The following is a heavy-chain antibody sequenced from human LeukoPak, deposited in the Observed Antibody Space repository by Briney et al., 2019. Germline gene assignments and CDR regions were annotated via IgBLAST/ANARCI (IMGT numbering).Heavy chain of an antibody. D-gene: IGHD7-27*01. J-gene: IGHJ6*03. CDR2: IYYSGST. V-gene: IGHV4-39*01. Sequence: PSETLSLTCTVSGGSISSSSYYWGWIRQPPGKGLEWIGSIYYSGSTYYNPSLKSRVTISVDTSKNQFSLKLSSVTAADTAVYYCASLRITGVRYYYYYMDVWGKGTTVTVSS. CDR3: ASLRITGVRYYYYYMDV. CDR1: GGSISSSSYY.